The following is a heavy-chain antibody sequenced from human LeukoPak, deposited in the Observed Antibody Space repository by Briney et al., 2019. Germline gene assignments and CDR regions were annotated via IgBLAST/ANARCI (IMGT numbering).Heavy chain of an antibody. D-gene: IGHD3-10*01. CDR3: ARDSCLIKTCLDY. V-gene: IGHV3-33*01. J-gene: IGHJ4*02. Sequence: PGGSLRLSCATSGFIFSHFGMNWVRQAPGKGLEWVAAIQSDGSQEYFADSVKGRSTISRDKSKSTMYLQIDTLRAEDTAVYYCARDSCLIKTCLDYWGQGTLVTVSS. CDR1: GFIFSHFG. CDR2: IQSDGSQE.